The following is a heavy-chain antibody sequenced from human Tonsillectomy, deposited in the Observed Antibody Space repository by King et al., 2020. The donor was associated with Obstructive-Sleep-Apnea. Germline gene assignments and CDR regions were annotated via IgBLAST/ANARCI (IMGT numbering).Heavy chain of an antibody. CDR2: INQDGTDR. D-gene: IGHD2-21*02. CDR1: GFTFRRYG. Sequence: VQLVESGGGLVQPGGSLRLSCAASGFTFRRYGMNWVRQAPGKGLEWVANINQDGTDRFYVGSVRGRFTISRDNAKNSLYLQMDSLGVDDSAVYYCAGDGPHTATDIDCWGEGSLVSVSS. CDR3: AGDGPHTATDIDC. V-gene: IGHV3-7*01. J-gene: IGHJ4*02.